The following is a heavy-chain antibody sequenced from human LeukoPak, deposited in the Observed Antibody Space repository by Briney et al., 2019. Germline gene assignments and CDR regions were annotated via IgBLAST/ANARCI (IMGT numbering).Heavy chain of an antibody. D-gene: IGHD3-9*01. J-gene: IGHJ4*02. V-gene: IGHV4-39*01. CDR2: IYYSGST. CDR3: ARGLRMVLRYFDWQWGFDY. Sequence: PSETLSLTCTVSGGSISSSSYYWGWIRQPPGKGLEWIGSIYYSGSTYYNPSLKSRVTISVDTSKNQFSLKLSSVTAADTAVYYCARGLRMVLRYFDWQWGFDYWGQGTLVTVSS. CDR1: GGSISSSSYY.